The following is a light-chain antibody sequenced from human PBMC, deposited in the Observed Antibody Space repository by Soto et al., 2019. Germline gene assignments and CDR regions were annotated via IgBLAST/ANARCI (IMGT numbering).Light chain of an antibody. Sequence: EIVLTQSPGSLSLSPGERATLSCRASQSVDSRFFAWYQQRPGQAPRLLIYGASRRATGIPDRFTGSGSGTDFTLTISGLEPEDFALYYCQQYDSSVTFSLGTKVEIK. V-gene: IGKV3-20*01. CDR3: QQYDSSVT. J-gene: IGKJ1*01. CDR1: QSVDSRF. CDR2: GAS.